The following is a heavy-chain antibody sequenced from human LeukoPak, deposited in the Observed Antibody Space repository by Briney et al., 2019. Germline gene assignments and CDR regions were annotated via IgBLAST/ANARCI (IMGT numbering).Heavy chain of an antibody. CDR2: IDRDGSRI. V-gene: IGHV3-74*01. D-gene: IGHD4-23*01. CDR1: GFTFNSYW. CDR3: VRGNDYGGPHY. J-gene: IGHJ4*02. Sequence: PGGSLRLSCAVSGFTFNSYWMHWVRQAPGKGLVWVSRIDRDGSRINYADSVKGRFTISRDNGKNTLFLQMNSLRAEDAAVYYCVRGNDYGGPHYWGQGTLVTVSS.